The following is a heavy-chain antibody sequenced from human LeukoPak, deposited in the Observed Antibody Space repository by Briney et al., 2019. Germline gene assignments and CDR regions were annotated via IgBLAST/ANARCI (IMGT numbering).Heavy chain of an antibody. Sequence: GGSLRLSCAASGFTFSSYGMHWVRQAPGKGLEWVAVISYDGSNKYYADSVKGRFTISRDNSKNTLYLQMNSLRAEDTAVYYCARDPRFGELFYWFDPWGQGTLVTVSS. CDR2: ISYDGSNK. CDR1: GFTFSSYG. V-gene: IGHV3-30*03. J-gene: IGHJ5*02. CDR3: ARDPRFGELFYWFDP. D-gene: IGHD3-10*01.